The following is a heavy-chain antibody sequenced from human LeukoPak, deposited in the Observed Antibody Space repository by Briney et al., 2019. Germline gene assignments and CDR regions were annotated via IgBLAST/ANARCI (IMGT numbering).Heavy chain of an antibody. CDR3: ARDRLPDYYGSGRGDHFDY. CDR2: FSSSSSTI. CDR1: GFTFSSYS. D-gene: IGHD3-10*01. J-gene: IGHJ4*02. Sequence: PGGSLRLSCAASGFTFSSYSMNWVRQAPGKGLEGVSSFSSSSSTIYYADSVKGRFTISRDNAKNSLYLQMNSLRAEDTAVYYCARDRLPDYYGSGRGDHFDYWGQGTLVTVSS. V-gene: IGHV3-48*04.